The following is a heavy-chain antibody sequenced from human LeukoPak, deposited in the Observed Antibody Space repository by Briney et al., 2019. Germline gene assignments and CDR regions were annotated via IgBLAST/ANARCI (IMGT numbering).Heavy chain of an antibody. CDR3: ARHVNWFDP. Sequence: SETLSLTCTVSGGSISSSSYYWGWIRQPPGKGLEWIGSIYYSGSTYYNPSLESRVTISVDTSKNQFSLKLSSVTAADTAVYYCARHVNWFDPWGQGTLVTVSS. CDR1: GGSISSSSYY. J-gene: IGHJ5*02. CDR2: IYYSGST. V-gene: IGHV4-39*01.